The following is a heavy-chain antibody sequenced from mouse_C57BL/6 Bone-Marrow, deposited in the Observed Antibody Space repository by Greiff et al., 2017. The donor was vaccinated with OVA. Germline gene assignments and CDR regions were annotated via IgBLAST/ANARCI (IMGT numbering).Heavy chain of an antibody. CDR3: AGSNYGWYFDV. V-gene: IGHV5-17*01. D-gene: IGHD2-5*01. J-gene: IGHJ1*03. Sequence: EVQRVESGGGLVKPGGSLKLSCAASGFTFSDYGMHWVRQAPEKGLEWVAYICSGSSTIYYADTVKGRFTISRDNAKNTMFRQMTSLRSEDTAMYYCAGSNYGWYFDVWGTGTTVTVSS. CDR1: GFTFSDYG. CDR2: ICSGSSTI.